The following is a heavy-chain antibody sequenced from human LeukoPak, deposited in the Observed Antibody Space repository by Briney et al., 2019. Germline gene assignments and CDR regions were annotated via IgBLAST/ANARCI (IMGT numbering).Heavy chain of an antibody. CDR1: GFTFSSYA. CDR2: ISYDGSNK. CDR3: ARADRVQRIAAAGSPSDY. V-gene: IGHV3-30-3*01. J-gene: IGHJ4*02. Sequence: GGSLRLSCAASGFTFSSYAMHWVRQAPGKGLEWVAVISYDGSNKYYADSVKGRFTISRDNSKNTLYLQMNSLRAEDTAVYYCARADRVQRIAAAGSPSDYWGQGTLVTVSS. D-gene: IGHD6-13*01.